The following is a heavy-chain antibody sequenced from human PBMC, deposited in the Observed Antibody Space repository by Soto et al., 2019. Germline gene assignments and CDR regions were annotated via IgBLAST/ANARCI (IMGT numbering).Heavy chain of an antibody. V-gene: IGHV4-38-2*01. CDR1: AYSMRSGYY. CDR2: IYHSGKT. Sequence: SETLSLTCAVSAYSMRSGYYWGWIRQPPGEGLQWIGNIYHSGKTYYNPSLKSRVSVSLDTSKNQLSLNLTSVTAADTAVYYCARAAATHFDNWGQGLLVTVSS. J-gene: IGHJ4*02. D-gene: IGHD6-25*01. CDR3: ARAAATHFDN.